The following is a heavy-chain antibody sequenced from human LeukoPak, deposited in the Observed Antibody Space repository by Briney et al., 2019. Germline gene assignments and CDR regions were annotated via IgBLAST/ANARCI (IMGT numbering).Heavy chain of an antibody. CDR3: ARYNVDTAMPYSFDY. J-gene: IGHJ4*02. CDR2: IYYSGST. CDR1: GGSISSYY. V-gene: IGHV4-59*01. Sequence: PSETLSLTCTVSGGSISSYYWSWIRQPPGKGLEWIGYIYYSGSTDYNPSPKSRVTISVDTSKNQFSLKLSSVTAADTAVYYCARYNVDTAMPYSFDYWGQGTLVTVSS. D-gene: IGHD5-18*01.